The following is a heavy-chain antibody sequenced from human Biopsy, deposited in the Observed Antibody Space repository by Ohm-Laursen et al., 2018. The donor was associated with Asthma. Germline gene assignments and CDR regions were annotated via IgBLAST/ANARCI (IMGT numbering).Heavy chain of an antibody. V-gene: IGHV3-21*01. CDR1: GFTFSHYN. CDR2: ITDTSRYI. J-gene: IGHJ4*02. D-gene: IGHD1-14*01. Sequence: SLRLSCSASGFTFSHYNMNWVRQAPGKWLEWVSSITDTSRYIKYADSVRGRFTISRDNAKNSLYLQMNSLRAEDTAVYYCARDGPELPTELDYWGPGTLVTVFS. CDR3: ARDGPELPTELDY.